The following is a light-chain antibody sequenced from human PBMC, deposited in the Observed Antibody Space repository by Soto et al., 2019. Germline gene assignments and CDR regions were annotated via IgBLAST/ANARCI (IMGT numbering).Light chain of an antibody. CDR2: AAS. Sequence: AIRMTQSPSSFSASTGDRVTITCRASQGISSYLAWYQQKPGKAPKLLIYAASTMQSGVPSRFSGSGSGKVFTITSSCQQSEDFATYYCQQYYSFQKTCGPGIKVDIK. V-gene: IGKV1-8*01. J-gene: IGKJ3*01. CDR1: QGISSY. CDR3: QQYYSFQKT.